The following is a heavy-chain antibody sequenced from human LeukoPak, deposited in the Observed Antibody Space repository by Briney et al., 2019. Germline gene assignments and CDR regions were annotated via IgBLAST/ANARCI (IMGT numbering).Heavy chain of an antibody. D-gene: IGHD3-22*01. V-gene: IGHV4-4*07. CDR2: IYTSGST. J-gene: IGHJ4*02. CDR3: ARDAYYYDSSGYLGVDY. Sequence: PSETLSLTCTVSGGSMTSYYWSWIRQPAGKGLEWIGRIYTSGSTNYNPSLKSRVTMSVDTSKNQFSLKLSSVTAADTAVYYCARDAYYYDSSGYLGVDYWGQGTLVTVSS. CDR1: GGSMTSYY.